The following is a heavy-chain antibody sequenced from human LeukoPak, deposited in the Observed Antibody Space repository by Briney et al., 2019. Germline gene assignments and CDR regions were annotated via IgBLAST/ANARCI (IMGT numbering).Heavy chain of an antibody. Sequence: SETLSLTCTVSGGSISSYYWSWIRQPAGKGLEWIGRIYTSGSTNYNPSLKSRVTMSVDTSKNQFSLKLSSVTAADTAVYYCARVRYYDTDDAFDIWGQGTMVTVSS. J-gene: IGHJ3*02. CDR1: GGSISSYY. CDR3: ARVRYYDTDDAFDI. D-gene: IGHD3-22*01. CDR2: IYTSGST. V-gene: IGHV4-4*07.